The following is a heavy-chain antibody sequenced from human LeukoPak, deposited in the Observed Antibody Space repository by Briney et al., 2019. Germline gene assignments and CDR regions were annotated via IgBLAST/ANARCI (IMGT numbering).Heavy chain of an antibody. J-gene: IGHJ3*02. V-gene: IGHV4-59*01. CDR1: GGSIRSYY. D-gene: IGHD5-12*01. CDR2: IYYSGST. CDR3: ARDLYSGYDWVGFNI. Sequence: SETPSLTCTVSGGSIRSYYWSWIRQPPGKGLEWIGYIYYSGSTNYNPPLKSRVSISVDTSKNQFSLKLSSVTAADTAVYYCARDLYSGYDWVGFNIWGQGTVVTVSS.